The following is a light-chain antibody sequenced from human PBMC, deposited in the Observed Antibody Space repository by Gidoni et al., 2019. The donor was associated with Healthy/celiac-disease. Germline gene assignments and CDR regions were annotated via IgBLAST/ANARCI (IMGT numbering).Light chain of an antibody. CDR2: AAS. CDR3: QQYYSTLPT. J-gene: IGKJ1*01. Sequence: DIQMTQSPSSLSASVGDRVTITCRASQGISNSLAWYQQKPGKAPKLLLYAASRLESGVPSRFSGSGSGTDYTLTISSLQPEDFATYYCQQYYSTLPTFGQXTKVEIK. V-gene: IGKV1-NL1*01. CDR1: QGISNS.